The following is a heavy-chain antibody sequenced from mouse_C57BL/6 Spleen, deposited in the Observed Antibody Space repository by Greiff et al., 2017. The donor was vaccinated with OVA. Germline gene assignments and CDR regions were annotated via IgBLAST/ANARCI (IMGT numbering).Heavy chain of an antibody. CDR3: ARPYYYGSYYYAMDY. Sequence: EVQGVESGGGLVKPGGSLKLSCAASGFTFSDYGMHWVRQAPEKGLEWVAYISSGSSTIYYADTVKGRFTISRDNAKNTLFLQMTSLRSEDTAMYYCARPYYYGSYYYAMDYWGQGTSVTVSS. CDR1: GFTFSDYG. V-gene: IGHV5-17*01. J-gene: IGHJ4*01. D-gene: IGHD1-2*01. CDR2: ISSGSSTI.